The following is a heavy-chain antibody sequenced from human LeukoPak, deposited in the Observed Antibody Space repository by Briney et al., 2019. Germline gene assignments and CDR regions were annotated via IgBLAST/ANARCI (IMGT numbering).Heavy chain of an antibody. CDR2: IYYSGSI. Sequence: PSETLSLTCTVSGGYITNNYWSWIRQPPGKGLEWIGSIYYSGSIYYNPSLKSRVTISADTSKNQLSLKLRSVTAADTAVYYCARERREQLLPPYTRLVTYFDYWGQGTLVTVSS. CDR3: ARERREQLLPPYTRLVTYFDY. J-gene: IGHJ4*02. D-gene: IGHD1-26*01. CDR1: GGYITNNY. V-gene: IGHV4-59*12.